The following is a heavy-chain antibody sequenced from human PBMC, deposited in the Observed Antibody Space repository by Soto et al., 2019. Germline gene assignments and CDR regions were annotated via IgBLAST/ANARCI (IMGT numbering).Heavy chain of an antibody. CDR2: INHSGST. CDR3: ARATAAGTNYYYYYYGMDV. CDR1: GGSFSGYY. J-gene: IGHJ6*02. D-gene: IGHD6-13*01. Sequence: PSETLSLTCAVYGGSFSGYYWTWIRQPPGTGLEWIGEINHSGSTNYNPSLKSRVTISVDTSKNQFSLKLTSVTAADTAVYYCARATAAGTNYYYYYYGMDVWGQGTTVTVSS. V-gene: IGHV4-34*01.